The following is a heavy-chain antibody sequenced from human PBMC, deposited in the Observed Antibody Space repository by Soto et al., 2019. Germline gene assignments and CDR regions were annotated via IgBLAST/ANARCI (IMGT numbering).Heavy chain of an antibody. CDR1: GGSISSYY. J-gene: IGHJ6*03. V-gene: IGHV4-59*08. CDR3: ARRVWSTYYYYMDV. Sequence: SETLSLTCTVSGGSISSYYWSWIRQPPGKGLEWIGYIYYSGSTNYNPSLKSRVTISVDTSKNQFSLKLSSVTAADTAVYYCARRVWSTYYYYMDVWGKGTAVTVSS. CDR2: IYYSGST. D-gene: IGHD2-8*02.